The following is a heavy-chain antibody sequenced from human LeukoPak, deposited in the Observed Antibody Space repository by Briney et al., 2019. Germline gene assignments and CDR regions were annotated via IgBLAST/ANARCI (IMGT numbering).Heavy chain of an antibody. D-gene: IGHD3-9*01. V-gene: IGHV3-30*02. J-gene: IGHJ4*02. CDR1: GFTFNMYA. Sequence: PGGSLRLSCAASGFTFNMYAIHWVRQAPGKGLEWVAFIRYDGSNKYYADSVKGRFTISRDNSKNTLYLQMNSLRAEDTAVYYCAKAALRYFDWSPSDYWGQGTLVTVSS. CDR3: AKAALRYFDWSPSDY. CDR2: IRYDGSNK.